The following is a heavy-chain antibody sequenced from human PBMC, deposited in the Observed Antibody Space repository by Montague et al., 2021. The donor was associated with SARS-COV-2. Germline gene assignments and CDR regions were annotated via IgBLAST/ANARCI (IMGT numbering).Heavy chain of an antibody. V-gene: IGHV4-59*01. CDR2: IYYSGST. D-gene: IGHD1-7*01. J-gene: IGHJ5*02. Sequence: SETLSLTCTVSGGSISSYYWSWIRQPPGKGLEWIGYIYYSGSTNYNPSLKSRVTISVDTSKNQFSLKLSPVTAADTAVYYCARAAGDTWNYGYNWFDPWGQGTLVTVSS. CDR1: GGSISSYY. CDR3: ARAAGDTWNYGYNWFDP.